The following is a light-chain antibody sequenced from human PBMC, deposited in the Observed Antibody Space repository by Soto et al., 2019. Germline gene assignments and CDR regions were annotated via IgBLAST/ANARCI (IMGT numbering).Light chain of an antibody. Sequence: DIQMTQSPSTLSASVGDRVTITCRASQSISGWLAWYQQKPGKAPNLLISDASSLESGVPSRFSGSGSGTELTLTISDLQPDDFETYYCQQYRSHPSFGQGTKLEIK. CDR3: QQYRSHPS. J-gene: IGKJ2*01. V-gene: IGKV1-5*01. CDR2: DAS. CDR1: QSISGW.